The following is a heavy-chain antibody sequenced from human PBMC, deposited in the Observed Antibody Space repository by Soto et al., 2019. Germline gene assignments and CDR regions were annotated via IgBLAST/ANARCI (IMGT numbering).Heavy chain of an antibody. CDR3: AKDGIVGAPSQY. D-gene: IGHD1-26*01. J-gene: IGHJ4*02. Sequence: EVQLLESGGGLVQPGGSLRLSCAASGFTFSTYAMSWVRQTSGKGLEWVSSISASGGGTYYADSVKGRFTISRDNSKRTVDPQMNSLRAEDSAIYFCAKDGIVGAPSQYWGQGILVTVSS. V-gene: IGHV3-23*01. CDR1: GFTFSTYA. CDR2: ISASGGGT.